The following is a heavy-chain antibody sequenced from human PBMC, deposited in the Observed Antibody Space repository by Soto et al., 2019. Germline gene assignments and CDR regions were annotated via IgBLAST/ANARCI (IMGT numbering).Heavy chain of an antibody. J-gene: IGHJ3*01. Sequence: PGGSLRLSCAASGFTFSSYSMNWVRQAPGKGLEWVSYIRSSSSSIYYADSVKGRFTISRDNAKNTVSLQMNSLRVEDTGVYFCARGDRGAFDLWGQGTMVTV. CDR1: GFTFSSYS. CDR2: IRSSSSSI. D-gene: IGHD2-21*02. CDR3: ARGDRGAFDL. V-gene: IGHV3-48*04.